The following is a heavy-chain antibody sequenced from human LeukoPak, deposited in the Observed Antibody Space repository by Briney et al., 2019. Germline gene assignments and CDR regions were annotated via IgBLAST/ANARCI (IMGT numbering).Heavy chain of an antibody. J-gene: IGHJ5*02. CDR1: GFIVNSYA. CDR2: IYSDGVT. CDR3: ARDRAEGKTWVEFDP. V-gene: IGHV3-66*02. Sequence: GGSLRLSCAASGFIVNSYAMSWVRQAPGKGLAWVSLIYSDGVTQYADSVKGRFTISRDNSKNTLYLQTNSLRDEGTAVYFCARDRAEGKTWVEFDPWGQGTLVTVSS.